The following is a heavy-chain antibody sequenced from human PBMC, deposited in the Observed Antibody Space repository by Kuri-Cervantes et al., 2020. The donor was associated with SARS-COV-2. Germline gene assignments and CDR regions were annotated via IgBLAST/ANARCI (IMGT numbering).Heavy chain of an antibody. J-gene: IGHJ6*03. Sequence: GESLKISCVASGFTFTDYAMHWVRQGPGKGLEWVAVISYDGSNKYYADSVKGRFTISRDNSKNTLYLQMNSLRAEDTAVYYCAKEGGQKSDYMRYYHYYYMDVWGKGTTVTVSS. CDR2: ISYDGSNK. CDR1: GFTFTDYA. CDR3: AKEGGQKSDYMRYYHYYYMDV. D-gene: IGHD4-17*01. V-gene: IGHV3-30*04.